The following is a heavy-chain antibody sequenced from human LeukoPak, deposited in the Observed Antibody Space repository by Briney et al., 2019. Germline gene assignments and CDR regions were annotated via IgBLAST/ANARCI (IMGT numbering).Heavy chain of an antibody. J-gene: IGHJ5*02. CDR3: ARDQGGPYSSGRLVRYWFDP. V-gene: IGHV4-4*07. Sequence: SETLSLTCTVSGGSISSYYWSWIRQPAGKGLEWIGRIYTSGSTNYNPSLKSRVTMSVDTSKNQFSLKLSSVTAADTAVYYCARDQGGPYSSGRLVRYWFDPWSQGTLVTVSP. CDR1: GGSISSYY. D-gene: IGHD6-25*01. CDR2: IYTSGST.